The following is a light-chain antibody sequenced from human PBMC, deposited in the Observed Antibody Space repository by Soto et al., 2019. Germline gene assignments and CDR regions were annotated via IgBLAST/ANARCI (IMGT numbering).Light chain of an antibody. J-gene: IGKJ4*01. Sequence: DIVMTQSPDSLAVSLGERATINCKSSQNVLYSSNNKNYLAWYQQKPGQPPKLLIYWASTRESGVPDRFSGSGSGTDFTHTISSLQAEDGAVYYCQQYYTTPLTFDGGTKVELK. CDR1: QNVLYSSNNKNY. V-gene: IGKV4-1*01. CDR2: WAS. CDR3: QQYYTTPLT.